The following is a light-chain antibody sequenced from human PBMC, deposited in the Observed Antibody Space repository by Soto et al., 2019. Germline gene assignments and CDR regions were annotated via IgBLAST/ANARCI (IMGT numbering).Light chain of an antibody. Sequence: AIQLTQSPSSLSASVGDRVTITCRASQGISSALAWYQQKPGKPPKLLIYDASTLESGVPSSFSGSGSGTDFTLTISYLQPEDFATYYCQQFKKYPLTFGGGTKVEIK. CDR1: QGISSA. J-gene: IGKJ4*01. V-gene: IGKV1D-13*01. CDR3: QQFKKYPLT. CDR2: DAS.